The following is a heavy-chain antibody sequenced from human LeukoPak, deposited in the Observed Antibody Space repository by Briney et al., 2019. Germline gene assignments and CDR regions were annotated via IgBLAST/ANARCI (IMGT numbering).Heavy chain of an antibody. CDR3: AKEAGLAQPWDVYYHYYMDV. D-gene: IGHD1-26*01. V-gene: IGHV3-43*01. CDR2: ISWDGGST. J-gene: IGHJ6*03. CDR1: GFTFDDYT. Sequence: GGSLRLSCAASGFTFDDYTMHWVRQAPGKGLEWVSLISWDGGSTYYADSVKGRFTISRDNSKNSLYLQMNSLRTEDTALYYCAKEAGLAQPWDVYYHYYMDVWGKGTTVTVSS.